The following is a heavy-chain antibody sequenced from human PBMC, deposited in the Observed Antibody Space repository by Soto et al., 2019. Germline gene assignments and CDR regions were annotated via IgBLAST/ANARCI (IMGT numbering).Heavy chain of an antibody. D-gene: IGHD4-17*01. CDR2: ISHTGRT. J-gene: IGHJ4*02. V-gene: IGHV4-59*01. CDR1: TGSMRTYY. Sequence: SETLSLTCSGSTGSMRTYYWTWIRQSPGKGLEWIGQISHTGRTKYNPSLESRVTISVDTSRKQFSLKLTSVTAADTALYYCARDDTTGLFDFWGQGTLVTVSS. CDR3: ARDDTTGLFDF.